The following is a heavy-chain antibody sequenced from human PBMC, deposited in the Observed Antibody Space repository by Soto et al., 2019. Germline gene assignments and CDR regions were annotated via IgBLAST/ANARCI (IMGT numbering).Heavy chain of an antibody. J-gene: IGHJ6*02. CDR2: ISYDGSNK. CDR1: GFTFSSYA. Sequence: QVQLVESGGGVVQPGRSLRLSCAASGFTFSSYAMHWVRQAPGKGLEWVAVISYDGSNKYYADSVKGGFTISSDNSKSTLYVHMDSLRAQATAVYYCARERFSYNLDVFPYYYYGMDVWGQGTTVTVSS. CDR3: ARERFSYNLDVFPYYYYGMDV. V-gene: IGHV3-30-3*01. D-gene: IGHD5-12*01.